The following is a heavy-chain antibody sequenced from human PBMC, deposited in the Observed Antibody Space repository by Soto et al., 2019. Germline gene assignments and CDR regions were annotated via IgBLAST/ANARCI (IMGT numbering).Heavy chain of an antibody. V-gene: IGHV3-33*01. CDR1: GFTFSSYG. CDR3: ARGYLGDSSSWYGHFDY. D-gene: IGHD6-13*01. J-gene: IGHJ4*02. CDR2: IWYDGSYK. Sequence: QVQLVESGGGVVQPGRSLRLSCVASGFTFSSYGMHWVRQAPGRGLGWVAIIWYDGSYKYYADSVKGRFTISRDNSKNMLYLQMNSLRVEDTAVYYCARGYLGDSSSWYGHFDYWGQGTLVTVSS.